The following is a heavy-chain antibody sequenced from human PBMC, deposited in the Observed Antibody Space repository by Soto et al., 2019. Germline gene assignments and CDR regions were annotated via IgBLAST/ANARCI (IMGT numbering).Heavy chain of an antibody. J-gene: IGHJ4*02. CDR2: VYYTGST. Sequence: SENLSPTCTVSGGSMSRGGYYWTRIRQHPGKGLEWIGYVYYTGSTYYNPSLKSRVTISVDTSKNQFSLKLSSVTAADTAVYYCASDHIVVVTATRYFDYWGQGTLVTVSS. D-gene: IGHD2-21*02. CDR1: GGSMSRGGYY. CDR3: ASDHIVVVTATRYFDY. V-gene: IGHV4-31*03.